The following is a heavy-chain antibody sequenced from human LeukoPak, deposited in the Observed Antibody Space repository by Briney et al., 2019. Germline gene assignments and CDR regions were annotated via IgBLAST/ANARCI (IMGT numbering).Heavy chain of an antibody. J-gene: IGHJ5*02. V-gene: IGHV4-34*01. CDR2: INHSGST. D-gene: IGHD3-16*01. Sequence: KSSETLSLTCAVYGGSFSGYYWSWIRQPPGKGLEWIGEINHSGSTNYNPSLKSRVTISVDTSKNQFSLKLSSVTAADTAVYYCARFRLGLRFFFDPWGQGTLVTVSS. CDR1: GGSFSGYY. CDR3: ARFRLGLRFFFDP.